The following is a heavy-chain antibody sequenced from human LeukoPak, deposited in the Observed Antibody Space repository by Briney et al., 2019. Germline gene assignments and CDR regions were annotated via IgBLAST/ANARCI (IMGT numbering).Heavy chain of an antibody. V-gene: IGHV3-7*01. CDR1: GFTFSSYS. Sequence: GGSLRLSCAASGFTFSSYSMNWVRQAPGKGLEWVANIKQDGSEKYYVDSVKGRFTISRDNAKNSLYLQMNSLRAEDTAVYYCARVFYYGSGSESLDYWGQGTLVTVSS. CDR2: IKQDGSEK. D-gene: IGHD3-10*01. J-gene: IGHJ4*02. CDR3: ARVFYYGSGSESLDY.